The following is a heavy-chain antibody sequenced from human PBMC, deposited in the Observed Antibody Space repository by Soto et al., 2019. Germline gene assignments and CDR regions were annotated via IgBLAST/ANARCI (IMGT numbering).Heavy chain of an antibody. CDR3: VRVDKQLGTTFFDH. CDR1: GGTFSSYA. V-gene: IGHV1-46*03. Sequence: ASVKVSCKASGGTFSSYAISWVRQAPGQGLEWMGVIIPSGGSTNYAQKFQGRVTMTRDTSTSTVYMELSSLRSEDTAVYYCVRVDKQLGTTFFDHWGQGILVTVSS. J-gene: IGHJ4*02. CDR2: IIPSGGST. D-gene: IGHD1-1*01.